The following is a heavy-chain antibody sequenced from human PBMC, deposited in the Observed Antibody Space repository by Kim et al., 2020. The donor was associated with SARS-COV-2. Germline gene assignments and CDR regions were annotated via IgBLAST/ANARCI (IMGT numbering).Heavy chain of an antibody. J-gene: IGHJ4*02. CDR1: GFTFSSYG. CDR2: ISYDGSNK. CDR3: AKATYPGKVDY. Sequence: GGSLRLSCAASGFTFSSYGMHWVRQAPGKGLEWVAVISYDGSNKYYADSVKGRFTISRDNSKNTLYLQMNSLRAEDTAVYYCAKATYPGKVDYWGQGTLVTVSS. D-gene: IGHD6-13*01. V-gene: IGHV3-30*18.